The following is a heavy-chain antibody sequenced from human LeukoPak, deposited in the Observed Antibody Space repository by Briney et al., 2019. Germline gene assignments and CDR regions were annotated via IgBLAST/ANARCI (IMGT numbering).Heavy chain of an antibody. V-gene: IGHV3-43*02. CDR3: AKDRDTTGFDH. CDR1: GFTFDYYA. J-gene: IGHJ4*02. CDR2: VTGDGGGT. Sequence: GGSLRLSCAASGFTFDYYAMHWVRQAPGKGLEWVSFVTGDGGGTYYADSVRGRFTISRDNCENSLYLQMNNLRIEDTALYYCAKDRDTTGFDHWGQGTLVTVSS. D-gene: IGHD2-8*01.